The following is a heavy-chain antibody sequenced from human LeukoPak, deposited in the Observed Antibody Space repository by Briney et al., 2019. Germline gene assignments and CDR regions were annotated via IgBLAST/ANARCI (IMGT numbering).Heavy chain of an antibody. V-gene: IGHV4-61*02. CDR2: IYTSGST. CDR1: GGSISSGSYY. CDR3: ARDLTPYGAMVYYDYYFMDV. Sequence: SETLSLTCTVSGGSISSGSYYWSWLRQPAGKGLEWIGRIYTSGSTNYNPSLKRRVTISVDTSKNQFSLKLSSVTAADTAVYYGARDLTPYGAMVYYDYYFMDVWGKGTTVTVSS. D-gene: IGHD5-18*01. J-gene: IGHJ6*03.